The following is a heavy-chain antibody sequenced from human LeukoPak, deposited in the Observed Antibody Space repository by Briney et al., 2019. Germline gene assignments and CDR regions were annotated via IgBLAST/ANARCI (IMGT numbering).Heavy chain of an antibody. D-gene: IGHD3-22*01. CDR2: IYYSGST. Sequence: SETLSLTCTVSGGSISSSSYYWGWIRQPPGKGLEWIGSIYYSGSTYYNPSLKSRVTISVDTSKNQFSLKLSSVTAADTAVYYCARDEDSSGYYSWGQGTLVTVSS. J-gene: IGHJ4*02. CDR1: GGSISSSSYY. V-gene: IGHV4-39*07. CDR3: ARDEDSSGYYS.